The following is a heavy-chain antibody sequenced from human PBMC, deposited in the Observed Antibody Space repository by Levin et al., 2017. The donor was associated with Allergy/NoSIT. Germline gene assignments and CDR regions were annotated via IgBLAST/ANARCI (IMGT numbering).Heavy chain of an antibody. J-gene: IGHJ3*02. D-gene: IGHD2-2*02. CDR2: INSDGSST. CDR1: GFTFSNYW. Sequence: GSLRLSCAASGFTFSNYWMHWVRQAPGKGLVWVSRINSDGSSTTYADSVKGRFTISRDNAKNTLFLQMNSLRAEDTAVYYCARLASRSTSCYTCAFDIWGQGTMVTVSS. V-gene: IGHV3-74*01. CDR3: ARLASRSTSCYTCAFDI.